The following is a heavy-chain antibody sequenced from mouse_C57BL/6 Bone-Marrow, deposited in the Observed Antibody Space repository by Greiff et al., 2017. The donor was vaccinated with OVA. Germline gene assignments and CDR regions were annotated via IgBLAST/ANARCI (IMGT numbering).Heavy chain of an antibody. CDR1: GFSLSTFGMG. V-gene: IGHV8-8*01. J-gene: IGHJ2*01. Sequence: QVTLKESGPGILQPSQTLSLTCSFSGFSLSTFGMGVGWIRQPSGKGLEWLAHIWWDDDKYYNPALKSRLPIHKGTSKNPVFLKIANVDTADTATYYCARILYYSNYEYYFDYWGQGTTLTVSS. CDR3: ARILYYSNYEYYFDY. D-gene: IGHD2-5*01. CDR2: IWWDDDK.